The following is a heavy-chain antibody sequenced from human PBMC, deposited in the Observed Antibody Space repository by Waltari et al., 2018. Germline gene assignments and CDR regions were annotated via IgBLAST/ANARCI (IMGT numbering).Heavy chain of an antibody. D-gene: IGHD2-21*01. J-gene: IGHJ4*02. V-gene: IGHV3-23*01. CDR1: GFTFSSYA. CDR2: ISGSGGST. CDR3: AKGGGDGYNPPDY. Sequence: EVQLLESGGGLVQPGGSLRLSCAASGFTFSSYAMSWVRQAPWKGLEWVSAISGSGGSTYYADSVKGRFTISRDNSKNTLYLQMNSLRAEDTAVYYCAKGGGDGYNPPDYWGQGTLVTVSS.